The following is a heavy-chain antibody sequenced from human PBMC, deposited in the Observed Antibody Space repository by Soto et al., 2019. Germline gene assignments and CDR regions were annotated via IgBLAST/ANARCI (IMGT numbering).Heavy chain of an antibody. CDR1: GYTFTSYY. CDR3: ARDPGITFGGVIADDY. CDR2: INPSGGST. V-gene: IGHV1-46*01. D-gene: IGHD3-16*02. Sequence: GASVKVSCKASGYTFTSYYMHWVRQAPGQGLEWMGIINPSGGSTSYAQKSQGRVTMTRDTSTSTVYMELSSLRSEDTAVYYCARDPGITFGGVIADDYWGQGTLVTVSS. J-gene: IGHJ4*02.